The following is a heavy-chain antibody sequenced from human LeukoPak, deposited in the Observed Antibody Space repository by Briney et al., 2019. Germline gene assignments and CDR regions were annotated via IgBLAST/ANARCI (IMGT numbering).Heavy chain of an antibody. Sequence: GGSLRLSCAASGFTFSNYWMHWGRHAPGKGLVWVSRINSDGSSTTYADSVKGRFTISRDNAKNTLYLQMNSLRAEDTAVYYCAREGPKVDFDYWGQGTLVTVSS. CDR3: AREGPKVDFDY. D-gene: IGHD2-15*01. V-gene: IGHV3-74*01. CDR1: GFTFSNYW. J-gene: IGHJ4*02. CDR2: INSDGSST.